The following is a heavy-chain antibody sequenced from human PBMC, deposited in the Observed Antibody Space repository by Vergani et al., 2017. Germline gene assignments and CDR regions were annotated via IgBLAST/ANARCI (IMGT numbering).Heavy chain of an antibody. D-gene: IGHD1-7*01. CDR3: TTYPAGTTFVY. CDR1: GFTFSNAW. J-gene: IGHJ4*02. CDR2: IKSKTDGGTT. Sequence: EVQLVESGGGLVQPGRSLRLSCAASGFTFSNAWMSWVRQAPGKGLEWVGRIKSKTDGGTTDYAAPVKGRFTISRDDSKNTLYLQMNILKTEDTAVYYCTTYPAGTTFVYGDQGTLVTVSS. V-gene: IGHV3-15*01.